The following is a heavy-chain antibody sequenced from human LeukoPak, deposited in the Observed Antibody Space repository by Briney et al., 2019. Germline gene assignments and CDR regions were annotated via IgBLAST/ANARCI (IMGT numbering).Heavy chain of an antibody. CDR3: ARLGCSSTSCYMNYYMDV. CDR1: GGSFSGYY. J-gene: IGHJ6*03. CDR2: INHSGST. Sequence: PSETLSLTCAVYGGSFSGYYWSWIRQPPGKGLEWIGEINHSGSTYYNPSLKSRVTISVDTSKNQFSLKLSSVTAADTAVYYCARLGCSSTSCYMNYYMDVWGKGTTVTVSS. D-gene: IGHD2-2*02. V-gene: IGHV4-34*01.